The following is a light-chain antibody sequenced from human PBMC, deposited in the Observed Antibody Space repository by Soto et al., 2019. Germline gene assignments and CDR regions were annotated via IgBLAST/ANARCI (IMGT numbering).Light chain of an antibody. J-gene: IGLJ1*01. Sequence: QSVLTQRACVSGSPGQSVTISCTGTSSDVGGYNYVSWYQQHPGKAPKLMIYDVSNRPSGVSNRFSGSKSGNAASLTISGLQAEDEADYYCSSYRDSGTLYVFGTGTKLTVL. V-gene: IGLV2-14*01. CDR1: SSDVGGYNY. CDR2: DVS. CDR3: SSYRDSGTLYV.